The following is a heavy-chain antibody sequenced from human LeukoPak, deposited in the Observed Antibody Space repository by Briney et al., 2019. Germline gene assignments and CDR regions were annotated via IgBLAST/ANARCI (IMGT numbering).Heavy chain of an antibody. D-gene: IGHD2/OR15-2a*01. CDR1: GFTFSSYG. Sequence: PGGSLRLSCAASGFTFSSYGMHWVRQAPGKGLEWVAVISYDGSNKYYADSVKGRFTISRDNSKNTLYLQMNSLRAEDTAVYYCAKSLPVSTYYFDYWGQGTLVTVSS. CDR3: AKSLPVSTYYFDY. J-gene: IGHJ4*02. CDR2: ISYDGSNK. V-gene: IGHV3-30*18.